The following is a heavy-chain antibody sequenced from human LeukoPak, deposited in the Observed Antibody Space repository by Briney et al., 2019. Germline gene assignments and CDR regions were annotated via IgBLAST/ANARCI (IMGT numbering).Heavy chain of an antibody. CDR1: GFTFSSYA. CDR2: ISGSGGST. D-gene: IGHD3-10*01. CDR3: AKAYYGSGSYASDAFDI. Sequence: GGSPRLSCAASGFTFSSYAMSWVRQAPGKGLEWVSGISGSGGSTYYADSVKGRFTISRDNSKNTLYLQMNSLRAEDTAVYYCAKAYYGSGSYASDAFDIWGQGTMVTVSS. V-gene: IGHV3-23*01. J-gene: IGHJ3*02.